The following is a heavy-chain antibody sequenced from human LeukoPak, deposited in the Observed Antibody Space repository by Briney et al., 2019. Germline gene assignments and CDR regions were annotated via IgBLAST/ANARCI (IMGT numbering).Heavy chain of an antibody. V-gene: IGHV3-48*01. CDR1: GFTFSSYS. J-gene: IGHJ4*02. Sequence: GGSLRLSCVASGFTFSSYSMNWVRQSPGKGLEWVSYISSSSNTIYYADSVKGRFTISRDNANNSPYLQMNSLRAEDTAVYYCARDGFDFWSGYPTTVDYWGQGTLVTVSS. D-gene: IGHD3-3*01. CDR3: ARDGFDFWSGYPTTVDY. CDR2: ISSSSNTI.